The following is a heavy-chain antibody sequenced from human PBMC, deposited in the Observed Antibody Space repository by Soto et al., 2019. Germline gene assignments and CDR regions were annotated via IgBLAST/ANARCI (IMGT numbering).Heavy chain of an antibody. J-gene: IGHJ3*02. Sequence: QVQLVQSGAEVKKPGSSVKVSCKASGGTFSSYAISWVRQAPGQGLEWMGGIIPIFGTANYAQKFQSRVTITADESTSTAYMELSSLRSEDTAVYYCATLLRLGELSLFTFDIWGQGTMVTVSS. CDR2: IIPIFGTA. CDR1: GGTFSSYA. D-gene: IGHD3-16*02. V-gene: IGHV1-69*01. CDR3: ATLLRLGELSLFTFDI.